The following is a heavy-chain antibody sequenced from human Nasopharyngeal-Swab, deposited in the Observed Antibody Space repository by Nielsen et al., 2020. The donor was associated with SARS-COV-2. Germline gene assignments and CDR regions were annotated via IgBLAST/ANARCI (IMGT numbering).Heavy chain of an antibody. V-gene: IGHV4-34*01. CDR2: INHSGST. Sequence: WIRQPPGKELEWIGEINHSGSTNYNPSLKSRVTISVDTSKNQFSLKLSSVTAADTAVYYCARIEDCSSTSCYDYFDYWGQGTLVTVSS. J-gene: IGHJ4*02. CDR3: ARIEDCSSTSCYDYFDY. D-gene: IGHD2-2*01.